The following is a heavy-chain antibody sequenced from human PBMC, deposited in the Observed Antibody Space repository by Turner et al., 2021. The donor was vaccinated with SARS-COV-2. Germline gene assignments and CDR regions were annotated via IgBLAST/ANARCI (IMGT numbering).Heavy chain of an antibody. CDR1: GITFISYA. CDR3: ARDLVATTQLFDY. J-gene: IGHJ4*02. Sequence: GQLVVSGGGGVQPGRSLRLSCSASGITFISYAMHWVRQAPGKGLEWVAVISYDVSNNYYADSVKGRITISRDNSKNTLYLQMNSLRAEDTAVYYCARDLVATTQLFDYWGQGTLVTVSS. CDR2: ISYDVSNN. D-gene: IGHD5-12*01. V-gene: IGHV3-30-3*01.